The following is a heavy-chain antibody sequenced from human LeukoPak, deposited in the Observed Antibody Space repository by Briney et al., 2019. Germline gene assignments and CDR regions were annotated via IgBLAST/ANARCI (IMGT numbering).Heavy chain of an antibody. CDR1: GFTFIDYA. Sequence: PGGSLRLSCAASGFTFIDYAMSWVRQAPGKGLDWVSGISGSGGSTYYADSVKGRFTISRDNSKNTMYLKMDSLRAEDTAVYYCAKDPGGIVLMMSAIPPYYFDYWGQGTLVTVSS. D-gene: IGHD2-8*01. V-gene: IGHV3-23*01. CDR2: ISGSGGST. J-gene: IGHJ4*02. CDR3: AKDPGGIVLMMSAIPPYYFDY.